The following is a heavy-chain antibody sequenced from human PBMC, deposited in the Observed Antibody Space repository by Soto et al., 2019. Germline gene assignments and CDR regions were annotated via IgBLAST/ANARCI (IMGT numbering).Heavy chain of an antibody. V-gene: IGHV3-30*18. D-gene: IGHD2-15*01. CDR3: AKGDCSGGSCYFSAFDI. CDR1: GFTFRSYA. Sequence: PGGSLRLSCAASGFTFRSYAMHWIRQAPGKGLEWVAVISYDGTNNYYTESVKGRFTISRDNSKNTLFLQMNSLRAEDTAVYFCAKGDCSGGSCYFSAFDIWGQGTMVTVSS. CDR2: ISYDGTNN. J-gene: IGHJ3*02.